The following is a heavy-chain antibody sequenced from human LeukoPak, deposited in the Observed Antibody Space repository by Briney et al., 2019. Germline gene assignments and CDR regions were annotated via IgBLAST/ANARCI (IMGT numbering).Heavy chain of an antibody. CDR1: GVTVSSNS. CDR3: TRNDVDTAMYFDY. V-gene: IGHV3-49*04. D-gene: IGHD5-18*01. Sequence: GGSLRLSCAVSGVTVSSNSMTSVRQAPGKGLEWVGFVRSKAYGGTTEYAASVTGRFTISRDVAKSIAYLQMNSLKTDDRGVYYCTRNDVDTAMYFDYWGQGTLVTVSS. J-gene: IGHJ4*02. CDR2: VRSKAYGGTT.